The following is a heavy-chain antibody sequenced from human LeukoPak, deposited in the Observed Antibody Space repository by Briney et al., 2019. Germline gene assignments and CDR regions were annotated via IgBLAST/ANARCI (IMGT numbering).Heavy chain of an antibody. J-gene: IGHJ4*02. V-gene: IGHV1-24*01. CDR3: AKGGVLWFGESPNYFDY. Sequence: GSVKVSCKVSGYTLTELSMHWVRQAPGKGLEWMGGFDPEDGETIYAQKFQGRVTITEDTSTDTAYMELSSLRSEDTAVYYCAKGGVLWFGESPNYFDYWGQGTLVTVSS. CDR2: FDPEDGET. CDR1: GYTLTELS. D-gene: IGHD3-10*01.